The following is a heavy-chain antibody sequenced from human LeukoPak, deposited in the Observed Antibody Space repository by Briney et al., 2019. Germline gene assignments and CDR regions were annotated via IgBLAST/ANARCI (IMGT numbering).Heavy chain of an antibody. V-gene: IGHV1-69*05. J-gene: IGHJ4*02. CDR3: ARYNGREQQAEGWYYFDY. CDR1: GGTFSSYA. Sequence: SVKVSCKASGGTFSSYAISWVRQAPGQGLEWMGGIIPIFGTANYAQKFQGRVTITTDESTSTAYMELSSLRSEDTAVYYCARYNGREQQAEGWYYFDYWGQGTLVTVSS. CDR2: IIPIFGTA. D-gene: IGHD1-26*01.